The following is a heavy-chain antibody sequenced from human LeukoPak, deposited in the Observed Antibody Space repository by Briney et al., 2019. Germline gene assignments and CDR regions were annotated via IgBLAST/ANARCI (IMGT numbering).Heavy chain of an antibody. CDR1: GFTLSSYE. D-gene: IGHD4-17*01. V-gene: IGHV3-48*03. Sequence: GGSLRLSCAASGFTLSSYEMNWVRQAPGKGLEWVSYISSSGSTIYYADSVKGRFTISRDNAKNSLYLQMNSLRAEDTAVYYCARVGSSETTVTKNAFDIWGQGTMVTVSS. CDR2: ISSSGSTI. J-gene: IGHJ3*02. CDR3: ARVGSSETTVTKNAFDI.